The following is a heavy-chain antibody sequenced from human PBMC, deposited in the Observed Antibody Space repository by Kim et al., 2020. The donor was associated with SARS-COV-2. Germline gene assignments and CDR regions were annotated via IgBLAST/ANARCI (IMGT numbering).Heavy chain of an antibody. V-gene: IGHV3-30*18. CDR1: GFTFSNYV. CDR2: ISYDGSNK. D-gene: IGHD3-9*01. CDR3: AKVGNSLTGYYDPSPFQY. Sequence: GGSLRLSCAASGFTFSNYVMHWVRQAPGKGLEWVAVISYDGSNKYFADSVKGRFTISRDNSRNTLFLQMNSLRAEDTAVYYCAKVGNSLTGYYDPSPFQYWGQGTLVTVSS. J-gene: IGHJ4*02.